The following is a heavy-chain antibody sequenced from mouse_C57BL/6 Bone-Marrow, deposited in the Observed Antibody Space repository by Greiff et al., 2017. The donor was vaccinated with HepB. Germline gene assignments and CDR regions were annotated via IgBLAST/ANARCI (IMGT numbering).Heavy chain of an antibody. CDR2: IYPRDGST. D-gene: IGHD1-1*01. V-gene: IGHV1-85*01. J-gene: IGHJ2*01. CDR1: GYTFTSYD. CDR3: ARGATVVGDYFDY. Sequence: VQLVESGPELVKPGASVKLSCKASGYTFTSYDINWVKQRPGQGLEWIGWIYPRDGSTKYNEKFKGKATLTVDTSSSTAYMELHSLTSEDSAVYFCARGATVVGDYFDYWGQGTTLTVSS.